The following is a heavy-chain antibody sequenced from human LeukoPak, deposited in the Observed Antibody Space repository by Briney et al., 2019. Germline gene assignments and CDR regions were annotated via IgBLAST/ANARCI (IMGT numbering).Heavy chain of an antibody. D-gene: IGHD4-17*01. CDR1: GFTFNNYA. J-gene: IGHJ4*02. V-gene: IGHV3-23*01. CDR2: ISGGGETT. CDR3: ARDYADYVGYFFFDY. Sequence: PGGSLRLSCAASGFTFNNYAMNWVRQAPGKWLEWVSSISGGGETTYYADSAKGRFTISRDNSQNTLYLQMSSLRAEDTAVYYCARDYADYVGYFFFDYWGQGTLVTVSS.